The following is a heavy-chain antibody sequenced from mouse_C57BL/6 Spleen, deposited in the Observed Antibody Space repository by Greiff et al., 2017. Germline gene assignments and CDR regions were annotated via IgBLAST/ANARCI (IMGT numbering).Heavy chain of an antibody. Sequence: EVKLMESEGGLVQPGSSMKLSCTASGFTFSDYYMAWVRQVPEKGLEWVANINYDGSSTYYLDSLKSRFIISRDNAKNILYLQMSSLKSEDTATYYCAREGGETAQAYYAMDYWGQGTSVTVSS. V-gene: IGHV5-16*01. CDR1: GFTFSDYY. J-gene: IGHJ4*01. CDR3: AREGGETAQAYYAMDY. CDR2: INYDGSST. D-gene: IGHD3-2*02.